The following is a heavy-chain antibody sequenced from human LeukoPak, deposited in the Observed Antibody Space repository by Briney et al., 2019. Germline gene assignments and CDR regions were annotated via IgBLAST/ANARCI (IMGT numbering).Heavy chain of an antibody. CDR1: GFTFDEYD. CDR2: ISWDGGST. J-gene: IGHJ4*02. Sequence: GGSLRLSCAASGFTFDEYDMHWVRQAPGKGPEWVSLISWDGGSTYYADSVKGRFTISRDNSENSLYLQMSSLRAEDTAFYYCAKGAYYGSGSLQGDYWGQGALVTVSS. V-gene: IGHV3-43D*03. D-gene: IGHD3-10*01. CDR3: AKGAYYGSGSLQGDY.